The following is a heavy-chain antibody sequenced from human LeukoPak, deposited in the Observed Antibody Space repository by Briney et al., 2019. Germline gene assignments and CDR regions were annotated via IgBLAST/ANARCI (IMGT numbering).Heavy chain of an antibody. CDR2: IKYDGSEE. CDR1: GFTFSRYW. J-gene: IGHJ4*02. D-gene: IGHD1-1*01. Sequence: PGRSLRLSCAASGFTFSRYWMSWMRQAPGKGRVWVANIKYDGSEETYVDSVQDRFTISRDNAKTSLYLQLDSLRGEDTAVYYCKSGGAAPGSFDYGGQGTLVTVSP. V-gene: IGHV3-7*01. CDR3: KSGGAAPGSFDY.